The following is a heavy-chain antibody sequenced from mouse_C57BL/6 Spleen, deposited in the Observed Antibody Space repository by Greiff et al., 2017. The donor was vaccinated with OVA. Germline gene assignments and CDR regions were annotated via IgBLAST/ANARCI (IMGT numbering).Heavy chain of an antibody. CDR2: INPSNGGT. CDR3: ARGSLRGAMDY. Sequence: QVQLKQSGTELVKPGASVKLSCKASGYTFTSYWMHWVKQRPGQGLEWIGNINPSNGGTNYNEKFKSKATLTVDKSSSTTYMQLSNLTSEDSAVYKCARGSLRGAMDYWGQGTSVTVSS. CDR1: GYTFTSYW. V-gene: IGHV1-53*01. D-gene: IGHD1-1*01. J-gene: IGHJ4*01.